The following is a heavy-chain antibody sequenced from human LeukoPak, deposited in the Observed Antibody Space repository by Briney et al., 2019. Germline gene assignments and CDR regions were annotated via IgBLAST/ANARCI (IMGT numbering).Heavy chain of an antibody. CDR2: MNPNSGNT. CDR1: GYTFTSYD. V-gene: IGHV1-8*01. Sequence: SVKXXCKASGYTFTSYDINWVRQAPGQGLEWMGWMNPNSGNTGYAQKFQGRVTMTRNTSISTAYMELSSLRSEDTAVYYCARRSSTSYYXYYIDVWGKGTTVTISS. D-gene: IGHD2-2*01. CDR3: ARRSSTSYYXYYIDV. J-gene: IGHJ6*03.